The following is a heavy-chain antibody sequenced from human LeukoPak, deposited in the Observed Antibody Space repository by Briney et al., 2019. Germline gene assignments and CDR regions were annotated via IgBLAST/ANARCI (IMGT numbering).Heavy chain of an antibody. Sequence: SSETPSLTCTVSGGSISSYYWSWIRQPPGKGLEWIGYTYYSGSTNYNPSLKSRVTISVDTSKNQFSLKLSSVTAADTAVYYCASSGYYDCSGMNDAFDIWGQGTMVTVSS. V-gene: IGHV4-59*01. CDR3: ASSGYYDCSGMNDAFDI. CDR2: TYYSGST. CDR1: GGSISSYY. J-gene: IGHJ3*02. D-gene: IGHD3-22*01.